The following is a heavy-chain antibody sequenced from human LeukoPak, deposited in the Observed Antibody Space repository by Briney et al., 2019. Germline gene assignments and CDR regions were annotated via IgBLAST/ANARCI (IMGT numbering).Heavy chain of an antibody. CDR2: INHSGST. J-gene: IGHJ4*02. CDR1: GGSFSGYY. CDR3: AKQTGSGLFILP. V-gene: IGHV4-34*01. D-gene: IGHD3/OR15-3a*01. Sequence: PSETLSLTCAVYGGSFSGYYWSWIRQPPGKGLEWIGEINHSGSTNYNPSLKSRVTISVDTSKNQFSLKLSSVTAADTAVYYCAKQTGSGLFILPGGQGTLVTVSS.